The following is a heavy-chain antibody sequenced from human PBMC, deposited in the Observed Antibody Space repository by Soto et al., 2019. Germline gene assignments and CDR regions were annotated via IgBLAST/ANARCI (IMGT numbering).Heavy chain of an antibody. CDR1: GGSISSSSYY. Sequence: PSETLSLTCTVSGGSISSSSYYWGRIRKPPGKGLEWIGSIYYSGSTYYNPSLKSRVTISVDTSKNQFSLKLSSVTAADTAVYYCARVRMGAVAGDFDYWGQGTLVTVSS. V-gene: IGHV4-39*01. J-gene: IGHJ4*02. D-gene: IGHD6-19*01. CDR2: IYYSGST. CDR3: ARVRMGAVAGDFDY.